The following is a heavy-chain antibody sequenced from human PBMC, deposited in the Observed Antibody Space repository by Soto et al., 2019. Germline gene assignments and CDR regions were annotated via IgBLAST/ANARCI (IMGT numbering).Heavy chain of an antibody. J-gene: IGHJ6*02. V-gene: IGHV2-5*01. CDR1: GFSLSTSGVG. Sequence: QITLKESGPKLVKPTQTLTLTCTFSGFSLSTSGVGVGWIRQPPGKALEWLALVYWNDDKRYSPSLKSRLTITKDTAKNKVVLTMTNMDPVDTATYYCALSHGDVWGQGTTVTVSS. CDR3: ALSHGDV. CDR2: VYWNDDK.